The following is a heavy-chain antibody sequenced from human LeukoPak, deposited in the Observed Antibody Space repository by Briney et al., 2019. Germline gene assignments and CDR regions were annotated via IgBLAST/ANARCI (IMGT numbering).Heavy chain of an antibody. CDR3: VKGYCSSISCYGDY. D-gene: IGHD2-2*01. CDR2: ISSNGGST. CDR1: GFTFSSYA. V-gene: IGHV3-64D*09. J-gene: IGHJ4*02. Sequence: GGSLRLSCSASGFTFSSYAMHWVRQAPGKGLEYVSAISSNGGSTYYADSVKGRFTISRDNSKNTLYLQMSSLRAEDTVVYYCVKGYCSSISCYGDYWGQGTLVTFSS.